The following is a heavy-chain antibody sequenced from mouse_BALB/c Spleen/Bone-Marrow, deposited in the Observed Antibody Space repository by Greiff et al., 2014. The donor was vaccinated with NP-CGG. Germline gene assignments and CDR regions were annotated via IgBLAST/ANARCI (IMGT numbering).Heavy chain of an antibody. V-gene: IGHV5-12-1*01. CDR1: GFAFSSYD. D-gene: IGHD1-1*01. CDR3: AREVLRDYFDY. J-gene: IGHJ2*02. CDR2: ISSGGGST. Sequence: LKLSCAASGFAFSSYDMSWVRQTPEKRLECVAYISSGGGSTYYPDTVKGRFTISRYNAKNTLYLQMSSLKSEDTAMYYCAREVLRDYFDYWGQGTSRPVSS.